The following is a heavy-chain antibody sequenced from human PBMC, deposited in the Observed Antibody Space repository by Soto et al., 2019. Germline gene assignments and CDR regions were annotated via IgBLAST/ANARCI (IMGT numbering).Heavy chain of an antibody. CDR1: GGTFSSYT. Sequence: QVQLVQSGAEVKKPGSSVKVSCKASGGTFSSYTISWVRQAPGQGLEWMGRIIPILGIANYAQKFQGRVTITADKSTSTAYMELSGLRSEDTAVYYCARVANDYGGDYWGQGTLVTVSS. CDR3: ARVANDYGGDY. V-gene: IGHV1-69*02. D-gene: IGHD4-17*01. J-gene: IGHJ4*02. CDR2: IIPILGIA.